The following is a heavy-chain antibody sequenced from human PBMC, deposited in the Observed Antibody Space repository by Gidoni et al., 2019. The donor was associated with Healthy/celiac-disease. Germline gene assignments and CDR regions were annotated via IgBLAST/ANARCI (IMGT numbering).Heavy chain of an antibody. CDR2: ISGSGGST. V-gene: IGHV3-23*04. D-gene: IGHD6-13*01. CDR1: GFTFSSYA. J-gene: IGHJ4*02. Sequence: EVQLVESGGGLVQPGGSLRLSCAASGFTFSSYAMSWVRQAPGKGLEWVSAISGSGGSTYYADSVKGRFTISRDNSKNTLYLQMNSLRAEDTAVYYCAKDGRYSSSWYSYFDYWGQGTLVTVSS. CDR3: AKDGRYSSSWYSYFDY.